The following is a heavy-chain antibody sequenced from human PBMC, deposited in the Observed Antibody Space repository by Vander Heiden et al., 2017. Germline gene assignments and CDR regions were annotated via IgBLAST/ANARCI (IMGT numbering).Heavy chain of an antibody. J-gene: IGHJ4*02. Sequence: EVQLVESGGGLVQPGRSLSLSCAASGFTFDDYAMHWVRQAPGKGLEWVSGISWNSGSIGYADSVKGRFTISRDNAKNSLYLQMNSLRAEDTALYYCAKDIGSGWYRAYYFDYWGQGTLVTVSS. D-gene: IGHD6-19*01. CDR2: ISWNSGSI. V-gene: IGHV3-9*01. CDR3: AKDIGSGWYRAYYFDY. CDR1: GFTFDDYA.